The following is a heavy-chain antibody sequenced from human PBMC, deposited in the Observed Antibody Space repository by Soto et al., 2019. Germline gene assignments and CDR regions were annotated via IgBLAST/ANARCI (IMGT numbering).Heavy chain of an antibody. V-gene: IGHV3-23*01. D-gene: IGHD2-21*01. CDR1: GLTFDTYA. CDR2: SGGGGGRT. J-gene: IGHJ4*02. Sequence: GGSLRLSCAVSGLTFDTYAMTWVRQAPGKGLEWVSISGGGGGRTYYADSVKGRFAISRDNSKNTLYLQLNDLRAEDTAVYYCATLYSLPFSARFDHWGQGTLVTVS. CDR3: ATLYSLPFSARFDH.